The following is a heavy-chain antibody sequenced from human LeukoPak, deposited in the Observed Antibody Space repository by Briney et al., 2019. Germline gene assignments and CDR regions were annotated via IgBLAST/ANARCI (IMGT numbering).Heavy chain of an antibody. V-gene: IGHV3-9*01. CDR3: AKDNAPGEGYSTKTFDY. J-gene: IGHJ4*02. Sequence: GGSLRLSCAASGFTFDDYAMHWVRQAPGKGLEWVSGISWNSGSIGYADSVKGRFTISRDNAKNSLYLQMNSLRAEDTALYYCAKDNAPGEGYSTKTFDYWGQGTLVTVSS. D-gene: IGHD6-13*01. CDR1: GFTFDDYA. CDR2: ISWNSGSI.